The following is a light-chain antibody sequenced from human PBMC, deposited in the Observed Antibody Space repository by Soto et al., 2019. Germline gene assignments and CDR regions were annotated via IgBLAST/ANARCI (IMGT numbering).Light chain of an antibody. J-gene: IGLJ3*02. CDR3: TSYAGSNNLGV. V-gene: IGLV2-8*01. CDR1: SSDVGGYNY. Sequence: QSALTQPPSASGSPGQSVTISCTGTSSDVGGYNYVSWYQQYPGKAPKLMIYEVNKRPSGVPDRFSGSKSGNTASLTVSGLQAEDEGDYYCTSYAGSNNLGVFGGGTKLTVL. CDR2: EVN.